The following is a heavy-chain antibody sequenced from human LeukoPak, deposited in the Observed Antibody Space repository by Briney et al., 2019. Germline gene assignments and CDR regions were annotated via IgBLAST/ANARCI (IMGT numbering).Heavy chain of an antibody. CDR1: GGSISSGGYY. CDR3: ARLNMVEGFGY. Sequence: SQTLSLTCTVSGGSISSGGYYWNWIRQHPGKGLEWIGYIYYSGGTTYNPTLKSRVTISVDTSKNHFSLKLSSVTAADTAVYYCARLNMVEGFGYWGQGTLVTVSS. D-gene: IGHD2-8*01. J-gene: IGHJ4*02. V-gene: IGHV4-31*03. CDR2: IYYSGGT.